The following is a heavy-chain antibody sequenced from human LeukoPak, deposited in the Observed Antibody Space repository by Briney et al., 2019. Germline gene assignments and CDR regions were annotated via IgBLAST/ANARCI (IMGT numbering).Heavy chain of an antibody. CDR2: INWNGGTT. J-gene: IGHJ6*02. V-gene: IGHV3-20*04. CDR3: AREGSGSPHYGMDV. Sequence: ETLSLTCTVSGGISNYYWSWVRQAPGKGLEWVSGINWNGGTTGYADSVKGRFAISRDNAKNSLYLQMNSLRAEDTALYYCAREGSGSPHYGMDVWGQGTTVTVSS. D-gene: IGHD3-10*01. CDR1: GGISNYY.